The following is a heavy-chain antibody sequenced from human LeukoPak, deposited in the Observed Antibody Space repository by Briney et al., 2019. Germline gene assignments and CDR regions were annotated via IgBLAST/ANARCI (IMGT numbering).Heavy chain of an antibody. CDR1: GYSFSSLG. Sequence: GESLKISCEASGYSFSSLGIVWVRQMPGKGLGWMGIINPADSVTIYSPSFQGQVTLSADKSITTAYLQWSSLKDSDTAMYYCARRYCSGGTCYYFDYWGQGALVTVSS. CDR2: INPADSVT. CDR3: ARRYCSGGTCYYFDY. V-gene: IGHV5-51*01. J-gene: IGHJ4*02. D-gene: IGHD2-15*01.